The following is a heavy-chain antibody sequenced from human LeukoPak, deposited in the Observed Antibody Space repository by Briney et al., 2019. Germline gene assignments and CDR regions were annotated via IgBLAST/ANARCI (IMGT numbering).Heavy chain of an antibody. V-gene: IGHV3-15*07. CDR2: IKSETNGGTA. J-gene: IGHJ4*02. CDR1: GLTFSNAC. CDR3: TTNPGSWGDF. D-gene: IGHD2-15*01. Sequence: PGGSLRLSCAVSGLTFSNACMNWVRQAPGKELEWVAHIKSETNGGTADYAAAVEGRFTISRDDSKNTLYLQMNSLKIEDTAVYFCTTNPGSWGDFWGQGSLVTVSS.